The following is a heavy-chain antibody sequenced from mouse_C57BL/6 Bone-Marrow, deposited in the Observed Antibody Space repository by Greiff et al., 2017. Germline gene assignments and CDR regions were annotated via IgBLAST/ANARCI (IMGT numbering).Heavy chain of an antibody. CDR2: VYPGSGSI. CDR1: GYTFTEYT. J-gene: IGHJ2*01. D-gene: IGHD1-1*01. CDR3: ASHGRLLLRFYY. V-gene: IGHV1-62-2*01. Sequence: VKLMESGAELVKPGASVKLSCKASGYTFTEYTIHWVKQRSGQGLEWIGWVYPGSGSIKNNEKFKDKATLTADKSSSTVYMELNRLTSEVSAVYFCASHGRLLLRFYYWGQGTTLTVVS.